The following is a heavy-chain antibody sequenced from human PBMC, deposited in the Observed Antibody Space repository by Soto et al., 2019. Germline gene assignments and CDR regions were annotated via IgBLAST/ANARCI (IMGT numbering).Heavy chain of an antibody. Sequence: QVQLVESGGGVVQPGRSLRLSCAASGFTFSTYGMHWVRQAPGKGLEWVAVIWYDGSNKYYADSVKGRFTISRDNSKNTLYLQMNSLRAEDTAVYYCASDSVLETGEYYWGQGTLVTVSS. D-gene: IGHD3-10*01. CDR3: ASDSVLETGEYY. J-gene: IGHJ4*02. CDR1: GFTFSTYG. CDR2: IWYDGSNK. V-gene: IGHV3-33*01.